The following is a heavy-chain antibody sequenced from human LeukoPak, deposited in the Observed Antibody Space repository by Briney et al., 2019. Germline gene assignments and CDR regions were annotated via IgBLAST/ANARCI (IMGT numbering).Heavy chain of an antibody. D-gene: IGHD3-22*01. CDR3: ASEYKYDSSGANAFDI. J-gene: IGHJ3*02. V-gene: IGHV3-23*01. CDR2: ISASGVNT. Sequence: GGSLRLSCTASGFTFRDSGMTWVRQAPGKGLEWVSLISASGVNTYYADSVKGRFTISRDSSKNTLYLQMNSLRVEDTAVYYCASEYKYDSSGANAFDIWGQGTMVTVSS. CDR1: GFTFRDSG.